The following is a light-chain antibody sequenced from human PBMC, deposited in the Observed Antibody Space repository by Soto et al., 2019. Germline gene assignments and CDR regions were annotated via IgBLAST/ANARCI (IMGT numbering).Light chain of an antibody. Sequence: DVVMTQSPLSLPVTLGQPASISCRSDQSLVNGYGNTYLSWFHQRPGQSPSRLINKVSNRHSGVSDRFSGSGSGTNFTLKITKVGAEDVGVYYCMQGTHWPPTFGPGTKVDIK. CDR1: QSLVNGYGNTY. V-gene: IGKV2-30*01. CDR2: KVS. J-gene: IGKJ3*01. CDR3: MQGTHWPPT.